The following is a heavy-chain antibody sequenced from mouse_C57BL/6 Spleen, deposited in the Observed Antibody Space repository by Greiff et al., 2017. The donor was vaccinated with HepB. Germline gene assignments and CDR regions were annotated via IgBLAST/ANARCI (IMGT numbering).Heavy chain of an antibody. V-gene: IGHV1-50*01. CDR2: IDPSDSYT. CDR1: GYTFTSYW. J-gene: IGHJ4*01. D-gene: IGHD1-1*01. CDR3: ARGGITTGDY. Sequence: VQLQQPGAELVKPGASVKLSCKASGYTFTSYWMQWVKQRPGQGLEWIGEIDPSDSYTNYNQKFKGKATLTVDTSSSTAYMQLSSLTSEDSAVYYCARGGITTGDYWGQGTSVTVSS.